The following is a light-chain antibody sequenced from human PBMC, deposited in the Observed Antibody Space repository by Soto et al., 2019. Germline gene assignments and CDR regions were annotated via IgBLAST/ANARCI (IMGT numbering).Light chain of an antibody. Sequence: QSVLTQPPSVSGSPGQSVTISCTGTSSDVGSYNRVSWYRQPPGTAPKLIIYEVNSRPSGVPDRFSGSKSGNTASLTISGLQVEDEADYYCNSFTTRSTYVFGTGTQLTVL. CDR1: SSDVGSYNR. J-gene: IGLJ1*01. CDR3: NSFTTRSTYV. CDR2: EVN. V-gene: IGLV2-18*02.